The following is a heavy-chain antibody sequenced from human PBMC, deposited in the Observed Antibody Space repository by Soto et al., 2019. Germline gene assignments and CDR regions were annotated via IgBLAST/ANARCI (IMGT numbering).Heavy chain of an antibody. V-gene: IGHV3-23*01. D-gene: IGHD4-17*01. CDR2: IITSDGRT. Sequence: EVQLLESGGGLVQPGGSLRLSCAASGFTFSSYAMSWVRQAPGKGLEWVSIITSDGRTYYADSVKGRFTISRDNSNNTVYLQMNSLRAEDTAVYYCAKDYSTVITDPLSVVLFDYWGQGALVTVSS. CDR1: GFTFSSYA. J-gene: IGHJ4*02. CDR3: AKDYSTVITDPLSVVLFDY.